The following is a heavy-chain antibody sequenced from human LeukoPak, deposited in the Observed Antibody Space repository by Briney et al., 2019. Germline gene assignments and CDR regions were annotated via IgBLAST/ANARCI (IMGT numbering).Heavy chain of an antibody. J-gene: IGHJ6*02. Sequence: GGSLRLSCAASRFSFSSYSMNWVRQAPGKGLEWVSYISSSSSTIYYVDSVKGRFTISRDNAKNSLYLQMNSLRAEDTAVYYCARDPANSYGYWYGMDVWGQGTTVTVSS. CDR1: RFSFSSYS. V-gene: IGHV3-48*04. CDR2: ISSSSSTI. CDR3: ARDPANSYGYWYGMDV. D-gene: IGHD5-18*01.